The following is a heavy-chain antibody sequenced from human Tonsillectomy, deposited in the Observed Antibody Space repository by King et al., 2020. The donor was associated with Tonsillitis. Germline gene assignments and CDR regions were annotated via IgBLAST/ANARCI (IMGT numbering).Heavy chain of an antibody. J-gene: IGHJ4*02. CDR3: ARGGRDSGSPGRVDY. CDR2: IYYSGST. D-gene: IGHD1-26*01. Sequence: LQLQESGPGLVKPSETLSLTCTVSGGSISSYYWNWIRQPPGKELEWIGDIYYSGSTNYNPSLKSRVTISVDTSQNQFSLKLTSVTAADTAVYYCARGGRDSGSPGRVDYWGQGTLVTVSS. CDR1: GGSISSYY. V-gene: IGHV4-59*01.